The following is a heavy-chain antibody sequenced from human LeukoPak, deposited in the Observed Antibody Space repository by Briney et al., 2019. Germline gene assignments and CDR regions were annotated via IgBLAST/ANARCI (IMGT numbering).Heavy chain of an antibody. J-gene: IGHJ5*02. CDR1: GGSISSSY. D-gene: IGHD1-14*01. CDR3: ARAAQSITSAVSWFDP. CDR2: IYYSGST. V-gene: IGHV4-59*01. Sequence: SETLSLTCSVSGGSISSSYWSWIRQPPGKGLEWIGYIYYSGSTNYNPSLKGRVTMSVDTSKNQFSLRLTSETAADTAVYYCARAAQSITSAVSWFDPWGQGTLVTVSS.